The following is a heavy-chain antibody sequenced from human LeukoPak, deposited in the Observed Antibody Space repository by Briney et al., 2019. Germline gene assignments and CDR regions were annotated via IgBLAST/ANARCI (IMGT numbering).Heavy chain of an antibody. D-gene: IGHD3-22*01. Sequence: GGSLRLSCAASGFTFSSYWMSWVRQAPGKGLEWVANIKQDGSEKYYVDSVKGRFTISRDNAKNSLYLQMNSLRAEDTAVYYCAKATAQLYYDSSGYRTYFDYWGQGTLVTVSS. CDR3: AKATAQLYYDSSGYRTYFDY. CDR2: IKQDGSEK. V-gene: IGHV3-7*03. CDR1: GFTFSSYW. J-gene: IGHJ4*02.